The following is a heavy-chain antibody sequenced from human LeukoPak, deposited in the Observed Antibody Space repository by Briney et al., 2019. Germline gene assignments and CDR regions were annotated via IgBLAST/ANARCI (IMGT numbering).Heavy chain of an antibody. V-gene: IGHV1-2*02. Sequence: ASVKVSCKASGYTFTGYYMHWVRQAPGQGLEWMGWINPNSGGTNYAQKFQGRVTMTGDTSISTAYMELSRLTSDDTAVYYCQQRVNSSSPPYWGQGTLVTVSS. D-gene: IGHD6-13*01. CDR1: GYTFTGYY. J-gene: IGHJ4*02. CDR3: QQRVNSSSPPY. CDR2: INPNSGGT.